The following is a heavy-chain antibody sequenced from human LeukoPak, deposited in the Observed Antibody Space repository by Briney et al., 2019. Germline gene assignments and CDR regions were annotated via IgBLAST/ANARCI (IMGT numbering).Heavy chain of an antibody. D-gene: IGHD3-10*01. CDR2: IYHSGST. CDR1: GGSISSSNW. J-gene: IGHJ4*02. CDR3: ARGGHYFASGSYGYFDY. Sequence: SETLSLTCAVSGGSISSSNWWSWVRQPPGKGLEWIGEIYHSGSTNYNPSLKSRVTISVDKSKNQFSLKLSSVTAADTAVYYCARGGHYFASGSYGYFDYWGQGALVIVSS. V-gene: IGHV4-4*02.